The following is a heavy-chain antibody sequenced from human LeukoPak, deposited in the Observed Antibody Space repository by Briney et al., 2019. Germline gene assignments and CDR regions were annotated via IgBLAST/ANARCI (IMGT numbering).Heavy chain of an antibody. CDR2: ISAYNGNT. D-gene: IGHD3-9*01. CDR1: GYTFTSYY. V-gene: IGHV1-18*04. CDR3: ARGGPIFFPAGNWFDP. Sequence: GASVKVSCKASGYTFTSYYMHWVRQAPGQGLEWMGWISAYNGNTNYAQKLQGRVTMTTDTSTSTAYMELRSLRSDDTAVYYCARGGPIFFPAGNWFDPWGQGTLVTVSS. J-gene: IGHJ5*02.